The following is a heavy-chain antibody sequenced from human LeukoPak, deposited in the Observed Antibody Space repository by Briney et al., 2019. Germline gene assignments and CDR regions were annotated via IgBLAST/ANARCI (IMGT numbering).Heavy chain of an antibody. Sequence: PSETLSLTCTVSGGSISSGSYYWSWIRQPAGKGLEWIGEIYHSGSTNYNPSLKSRVTISVDKSKNQFSLKLSSVTAADTAVYYCARSPVGATGLDYWGQGTLVTVSS. CDR2: IYHSGST. CDR1: GGSISSGSYY. D-gene: IGHD1-26*01. V-gene: IGHV4-61*10. CDR3: ARSPVGATGLDY. J-gene: IGHJ4*02.